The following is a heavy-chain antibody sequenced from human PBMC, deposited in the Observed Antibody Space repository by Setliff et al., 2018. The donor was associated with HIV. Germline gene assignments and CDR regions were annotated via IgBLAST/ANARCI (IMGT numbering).Heavy chain of an antibody. CDR3: ARGRSLVRGSGSPEYMDV. D-gene: IGHD3-10*01. V-gene: IGHV1-8*02. CDR1: GYTLTSYE. J-gene: IGHJ6*03. Sequence: ASVKVSCKASGYTLTSYEINWVRQATGQGPEWMGWMNPNSGDTGYAQKFQGRVTMTRNTSISTAFMELSSLRSEDTAVYYCARGRSLVRGSGSPEYMDVWGKGTTVTVSS. CDR2: MNPNSGDT.